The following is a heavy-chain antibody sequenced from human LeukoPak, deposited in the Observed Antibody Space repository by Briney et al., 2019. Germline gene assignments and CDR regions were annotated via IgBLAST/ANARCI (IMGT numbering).Heavy chain of an antibody. J-gene: IGHJ5*02. Sequence: PGGSLRLSCAASGFTFSSYGMHWVRQAPGKGLEWVAFIRYDGSNKYYADSVKGRFTISRDNSKNTLYLQMNSLRAEDTAVYYCARERVSIAAPWPHWFDPWGQGTLVTVSS. D-gene: IGHD6-13*01. V-gene: IGHV3-30*02. CDR2: IRYDGSNK. CDR1: GFTFSSYG. CDR3: ARERVSIAAPWPHWFDP.